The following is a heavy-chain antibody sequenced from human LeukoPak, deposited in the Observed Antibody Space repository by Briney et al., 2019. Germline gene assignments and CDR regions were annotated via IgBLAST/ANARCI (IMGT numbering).Heavy chain of an antibody. Sequence: AGGSLRLSCAASGFTFSSYGMHWVRQAPGKGLEWVAVISYDGSYKYYGDSVKGRFAISRDNSKNTLYLQMNSLRAEDTAVYYCAKDRLIVGATSFDYWGQGTLVTVSS. CDR2: ISYDGSYK. CDR3: AKDRLIVGATSFDY. CDR1: GFTFSSYG. D-gene: IGHD1-26*01. V-gene: IGHV3-30*18. J-gene: IGHJ4*02.